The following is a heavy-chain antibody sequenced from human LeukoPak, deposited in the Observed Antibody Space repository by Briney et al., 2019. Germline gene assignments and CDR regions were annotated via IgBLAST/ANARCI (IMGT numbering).Heavy chain of an antibody. CDR1: GGSFSDYY. CDR2: LNHSGST. J-gene: IGHJ6*03. CDR3: ARGAYSYGSYYYYYYMDV. D-gene: IGHD5-18*01. Sequence: SETLSLTCAVYGGSFSDYYWSWVRQPPGKGLEWIGELNHSGSTNSNPSLRSRVIISVDKSKKQFSLKLNYVTAADTAVYYCARGAYSYGSYYYYYYMDVWGRGTTVTVSS. V-gene: IGHV4-34*01.